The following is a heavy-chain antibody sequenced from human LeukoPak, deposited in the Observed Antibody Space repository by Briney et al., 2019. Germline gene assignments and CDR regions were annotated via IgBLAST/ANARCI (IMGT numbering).Heavy chain of an antibody. CDR3: ARDPGGIVRTLTTVTTTVTTAFDY. CDR2: INANRGGT. Sequence: ASVKVSCKASGYTFTGYYMHWVRQAPGQGLEWMGWINANRGGTNYAQKFQGRVTMTRDTSSSTAYMELSRLRSDDTAVYYCARDPGGIVRTLTTVTTTVTTAFDYWGQGTLVTVSS. CDR1: GYTFTGYY. D-gene: IGHD4-17*01. J-gene: IGHJ4*02. V-gene: IGHV1-2*02.